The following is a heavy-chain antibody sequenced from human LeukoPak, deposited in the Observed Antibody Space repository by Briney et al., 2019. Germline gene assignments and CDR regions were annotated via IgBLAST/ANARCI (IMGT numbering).Heavy chain of an antibody. D-gene: IGHD5-18*01. CDR3: ARTTEGGYTYDYFYYYYMDV. Sequence: SETLSLTCTVSGGYISSYYWSWIRQPPGKGLEWIGYIYYSGSSNYNPSLKGRVTISVHTSKNQFSLKLSSVTAADTAVYYCARTTEGGYTYDYFYYYYMDVWGKGTTVTISS. J-gene: IGHJ6*03. CDR2: IYYSGSS. V-gene: IGHV4-59*01. CDR1: GGYISSYY.